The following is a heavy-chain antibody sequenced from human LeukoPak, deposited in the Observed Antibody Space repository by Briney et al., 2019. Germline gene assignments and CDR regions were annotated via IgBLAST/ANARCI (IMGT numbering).Heavy chain of an antibody. CDR1: GGSISGTSYC. J-gene: IGHJ4*02. CDR3: ARDGSDNWGLFDN. D-gene: IGHD1-1*01. V-gene: IGHV4-39*07. Sequence: PSETLSLTCSVSGGSISGTSYCWGWIRQPPGMGPEWIGSHYHTGRIYHNPSLNSRVTISVDTSKNQFSLKLSSVTDADTAVYYCARDGSDNWGLFDNWGRGTLVTVSS. CDR2: HYHTGRI.